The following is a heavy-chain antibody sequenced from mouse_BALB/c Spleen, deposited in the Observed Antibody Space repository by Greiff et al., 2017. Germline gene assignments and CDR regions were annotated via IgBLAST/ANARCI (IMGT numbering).Heavy chain of an antibody. Sequence: VQLQQSGAELARPGASVKMSCKASGYTFTSYTMHWVKQRPGQGLEWIGYINPSSGSTNYTKKFKDKATLTADKSSSTAYMQLSSLTSEDSAVYYCASPYGNYNFDVWGAGTTVTVSS. CDR3: ASPYGNYNFDV. J-gene: IGHJ1*01. CDR2: INPSSGST. V-gene: IGHV1-4*01. D-gene: IGHD2-1*01. CDR1: GYTFTSYT.